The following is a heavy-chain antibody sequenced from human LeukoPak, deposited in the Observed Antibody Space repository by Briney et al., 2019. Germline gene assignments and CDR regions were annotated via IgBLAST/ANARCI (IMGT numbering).Heavy chain of an antibody. Sequence: GGSLRLSCAASGFTFSSHSMNWVRQAPGKGLEWVSSISSSSSYIYYADSVKGRFTISRDNAKNSLYLQMNSLRAEDTAVYYCARDQTGTTRFNYYMDVWGKGTTVTVSS. D-gene: IGHD1-1*01. V-gene: IGHV3-21*01. CDR1: GFTFSSHS. CDR3: ARDQTGTTRFNYYMDV. J-gene: IGHJ6*03. CDR2: ISSSSSYI.